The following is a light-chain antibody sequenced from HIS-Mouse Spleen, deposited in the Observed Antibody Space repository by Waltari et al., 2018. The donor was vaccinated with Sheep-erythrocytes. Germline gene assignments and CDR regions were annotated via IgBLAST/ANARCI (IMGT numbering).Light chain of an antibody. CDR3: CSYAGSYPHV. CDR1: SSEVGGYNS. J-gene: IGLJ1*01. V-gene: IGLV2-11*01. Sequence: QSALTQPRSVSGSPGQSVTISCTGTSSEVGGYNSVYRYQQHPGKAPKLMIYDVSKRPSGFPDRFSGSKSGNTASMTLSGLQAEDEADYYCCSYAGSYPHVFATGTKVTVL. CDR2: DVS.